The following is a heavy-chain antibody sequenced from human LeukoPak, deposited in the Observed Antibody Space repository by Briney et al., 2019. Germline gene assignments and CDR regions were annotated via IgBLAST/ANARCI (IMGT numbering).Heavy chain of an antibody. CDR3: AKEGYSSSWYPDYFDY. D-gene: IGHD6-13*01. Sequence: PGGSLRLSCAASGFTFDDYGMSWVRQAPGKGLEWVSYISGGSSFTYYVDSVKGRFTISRDNSKNTLYLQMNSLRAEDTAVYYCAKEGYSSSWYPDYFDYWGQGTLVTVSS. CDR1: GFTFDDYG. V-gene: IGHV3-21*01. J-gene: IGHJ4*02. CDR2: ISGGSSFT.